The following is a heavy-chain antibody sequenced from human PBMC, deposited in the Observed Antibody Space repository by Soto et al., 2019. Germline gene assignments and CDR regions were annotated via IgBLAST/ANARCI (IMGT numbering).Heavy chain of an antibody. Sequence: GGSLRLSCAASGFTFSSYGMHWVRQAPGKGLEWVAVISYDGSNKYYADSVKGRFTISRDNSKNTLYLQMNSLRAEDTAVYYCAKDRGYYVDFDYWGQGTLVTVSS. J-gene: IGHJ4*02. D-gene: IGHD1-26*01. CDR1: GFTFSSYG. CDR3: AKDRGYYVDFDY. V-gene: IGHV3-30*18. CDR2: ISYDGSNK.